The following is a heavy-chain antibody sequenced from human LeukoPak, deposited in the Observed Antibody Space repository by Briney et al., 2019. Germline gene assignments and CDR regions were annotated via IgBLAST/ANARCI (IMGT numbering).Heavy chain of an antibody. V-gene: IGHV1-69*01. Sequence: GASVKVSCKASGGTFSSYAISWVRQAPGQGLGWMGGIIPIFGTANYAQKFQGRVTITADESTSTAYMELSSLRSEDTAVYYCARVSLGNEPGSPQNYYYYGMDVWGQGTTVTVSS. CDR1: GGTFSSYA. J-gene: IGHJ6*02. CDR3: ARVSLGNEPGSPQNYYYYGMDV. CDR2: IIPIFGTA.